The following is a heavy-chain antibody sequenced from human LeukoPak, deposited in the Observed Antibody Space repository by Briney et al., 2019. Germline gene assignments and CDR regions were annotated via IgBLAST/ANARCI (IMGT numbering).Heavy chain of an antibody. Sequence: SETLSLTCTVSGASISSGSYYWSWIRQPAGKGLEWIGRIYTSGSTNYNPSLKSRVTISVDTSKIQFSLKLSSVTAADTAVYYCARGPYCSSTSCKGSFDYWGQGTLVTVSS. D-gene: IGHD2-2*01. CDR1: GASISSGSYY. CDR3: ARGPYCSSTSCKGSFDY. CDR2: IYTSGST. J-gene: IGHJ4*02. V-gene: IGHV4-61*02.